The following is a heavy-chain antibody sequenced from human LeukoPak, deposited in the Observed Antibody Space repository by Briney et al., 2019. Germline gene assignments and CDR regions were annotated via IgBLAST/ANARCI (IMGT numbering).Heavy chain of an antibody. J-gene: IGHJ4*02. CDR2: IKTDGSEK. CDR1: GFTFSNYW. CDR3: AKDQNYYDKNFDY. D-gene: IGHD3-22*01. V-gene: IGHV3-7*03. Sequence: GGSLRLSCEGSGFTFSNYWMGWVRQAPGKGLQWVANIKTDGSEKYYVDSVKGRFTISRDNSKNTLYLQMNSLRAEDTAVYYCAKDQNYYDKNFDYWGQGTLVTVSS.